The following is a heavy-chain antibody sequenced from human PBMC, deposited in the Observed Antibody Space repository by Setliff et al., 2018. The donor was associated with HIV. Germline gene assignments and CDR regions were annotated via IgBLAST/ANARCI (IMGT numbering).Heavy chain of an antibody. CDR2: INAGNGDT. J-gene: IGHJ4*02. CDR3: AIGSSNWPHRPNNYYFDY. D-gene: IGHD6-13*01. Sequence: ASVKVSCKASGDTFTTYALHWVRQAPGQRLEWMGWINAGNGDTKSSRKFQGRVTITRDTSASTAYMELSSLRSEDTGVYYCAIGSSNWPHRPNNYYFDYWGQGTPVTVSS. V-gene: IGHV1-3*01. CDR1: GDTFTTYA.